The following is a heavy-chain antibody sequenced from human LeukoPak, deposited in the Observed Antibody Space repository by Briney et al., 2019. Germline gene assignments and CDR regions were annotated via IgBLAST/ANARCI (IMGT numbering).Heavy chain of an antibody. CDR3: ARTSLMIVEPFDY. CDR2: IYYSGNT. Sequence: PSETLSLTCTVSGGSISSSSYYWGWIRQPPGKGLEWIGSIYYSGNTFYNPSLKSRVTISVDTSKNHFSLKLSSVTAADTAVYYCARTSLMIVEPFDYWGQGTLVTVSS. J-gene: IGHJ4*02. V-gene: IGHV4-39*07. D-gene: IGHD3-22*01. CDR1: GGSISSSSYY.